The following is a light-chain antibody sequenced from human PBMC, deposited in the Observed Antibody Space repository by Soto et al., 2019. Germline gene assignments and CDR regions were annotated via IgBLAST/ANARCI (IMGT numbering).Light chain of an antibody. CDR3: QQNYNLPPWT. CDR2: AAS. CDR1: KSISTY. Sequence: DIQMTQSPPSLPASVGDTITITCRASKSISTYLDWYQVTPGKAPKVLIYAASTLQDGGPSRFSCSGSGTDFTLTINILQPEDFATYYCQQNYNLPPWTFGQGTRVDIK. V-gene: IGKV1-39*01. J-gene: IGKJ1*01.